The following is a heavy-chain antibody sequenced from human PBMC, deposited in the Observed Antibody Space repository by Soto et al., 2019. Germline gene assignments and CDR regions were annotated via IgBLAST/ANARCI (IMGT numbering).Heavy chain of an antibody. CDR3: ARDIYDYIWGSYRPFDY. Sequence: PGGSLRLSCAASGFTFSSYSMNWVRQAPGKGLEWVSSISSSSSYIYYADSVKGRFTISRDNAKNSLYLQMNSLRAEDTAVYYCARDIYDYIWGSYRPFDYWGQGTLVTVSS. V-gene: IGHV3-21*01. J-gene: IGHJ4*02. D-gene: IGHD3-16*02. CDR1: GFTFSSYS. CDR2: ISSSSSYI.